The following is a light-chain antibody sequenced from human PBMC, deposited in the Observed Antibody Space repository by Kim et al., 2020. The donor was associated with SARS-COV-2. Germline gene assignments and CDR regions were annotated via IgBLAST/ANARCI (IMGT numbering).Light chain of an antibody. V-gene: IGKV4-1*01. Sequence: DIVMTQSPDSLAVSLGERATINCKSSQSVLYSSNNKNYLAWYQQKPGQPPKVLIYWASIREFGVPDRFSGRGSGTDFTLTISSLQAEDVAVYYCQQYYSTPLTFGARAKVDIK. CDR3: QQYYSTPLT. CDR1: QSVLYSSNNKNY. CDR2: WAS. J-gene: IGKJ4*01.